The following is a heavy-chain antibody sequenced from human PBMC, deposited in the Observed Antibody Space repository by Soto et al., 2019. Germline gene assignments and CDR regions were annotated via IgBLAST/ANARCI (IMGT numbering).Heavy chain of an antibody. CDR3: ARVIRADSTSSNFYYYSGLGV. CDR2: ISNNGINK. J-gene: IGHJ6*02. V-gene: IGHV3-30*03. Sequence: QVQLVESGGGVVQPGRSLRLSCAASGFTFSTYGMHWVRQAPGKGLEWLAVISNNGINKYYADSVKGRFTISRDNSKDTLFLQMNSLRGEDTAIYYCARVIRADSTSSNFYYYSGLGVWGQGTTVTVSS. D-gene: IGHD6-6*01. CDR1: GFTFSTYG.